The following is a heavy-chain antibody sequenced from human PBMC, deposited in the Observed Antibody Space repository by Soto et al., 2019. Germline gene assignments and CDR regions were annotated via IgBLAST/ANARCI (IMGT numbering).Heavy chain of an antibody. Sequence: ETLSLTCAVSGGSISSSNWWSWVRQPPGKGLEWIGEIYHSGSTNYNPSLKSRVTISVDKSKNQFSLKLSSVTAADTAVYYCARGTYYYDSSGYPTSAFDIWGQGTMVTVSS. V-gene: IGHV4-4*02. D-gene: IGHD3-22*01. CDR1: GGSISSSNW. J-gene: IGHJ3*02. CDR3: ARGTYYYDSSGYPTSAFDI. CDR2: IYHSGST.